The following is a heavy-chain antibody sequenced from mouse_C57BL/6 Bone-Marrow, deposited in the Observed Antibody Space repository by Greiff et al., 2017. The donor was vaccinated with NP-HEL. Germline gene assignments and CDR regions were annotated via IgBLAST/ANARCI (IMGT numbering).Heavy chain of an antibody. CDR3: TSIYDGFNWYFDV. D-gene: IGHD2-3*01. Sequence: EVKLQESGAELVRPGASVKLSCTASGFNIKDDYMHWVKQRPEQGLEWIGWIDPENGDTEYASKFQGKATITADTSSNTAYLQLSSLTSEDTAVYYCTSIYDGFNWYFDVWGTGTTVTVSS. J-gene: IGHJ1*03. V-gene: IGHV14-4*01. CDR2: IDPENGDT. CDR1: GFNIKDDY.